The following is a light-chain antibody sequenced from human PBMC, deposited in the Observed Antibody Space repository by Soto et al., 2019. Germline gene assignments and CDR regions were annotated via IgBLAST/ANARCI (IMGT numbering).Light chain of an antibody. Sequence: EILITQSPASLSVSPRETGTLTCRARQSLNRYLAWYQHKPGQAHRLLIHGASTRATGVPARFSGSGSGTDFTLIISSPQSEDFAVYYCQQYDIWPRTFGQGTKWIS. CDR3: QQYDIWPRT. V-gene: IGKV3-15*01. J-gene: IGKJ1*01. CDR1: QSLNRY. CDR2: GAS.